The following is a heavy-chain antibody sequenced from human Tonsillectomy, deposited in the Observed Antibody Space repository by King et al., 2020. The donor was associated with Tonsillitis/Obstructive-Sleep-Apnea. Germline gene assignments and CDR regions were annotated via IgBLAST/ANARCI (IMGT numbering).Heavy chain of an antibody. Sequence: VQLQESGPGLVKPSQTLSLTCTVSGASISSSGYYWSWIRQPPGKGLEGIGYVFFSGNTYYNPSLKSRGAVSVDTSKNQFSLRLSSLTAADTAVYYCARLVVPAATLFAGAFDIWGQGTMVTVSS. V-gene: IGHV4-31*03. CDR2: VFFSGNT. D-gene: IGHD2-2*01. CDR1: GASISSSGYY. CDR3: ARLVVPAATLFAGAFDI. J-gene: IGHJ3*02.